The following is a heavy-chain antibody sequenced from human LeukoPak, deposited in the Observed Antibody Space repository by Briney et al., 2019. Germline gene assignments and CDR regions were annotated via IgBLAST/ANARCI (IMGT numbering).Heavy chain of an antibody. D-gene: IGHD6-6*01. Sequence: KVSCKASGYTFTSYWIGWVRQMPGKGLEWMRIIYPGDSDTRYSPSFQGQVTISADKSISTAYLQWSSLKASDTAMYYCARPEYSSSSGPDYWGQGTLVTVSS. CDR2: IYPGDSDT. CDR3: ARPEYSSSSGPDY. V-gene: IGHV5-51*01. CDR1: GYTFTSYW. J-gene: IGHJ4*02.